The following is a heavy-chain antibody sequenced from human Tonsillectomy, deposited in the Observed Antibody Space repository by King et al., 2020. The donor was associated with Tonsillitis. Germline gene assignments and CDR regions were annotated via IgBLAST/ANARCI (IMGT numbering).Heavy chain of an antibody. CDR3: ARVVVISSYYFDY. D-gene: IGHD3-22*01. CDR2: IYHNGST. V-gene: IGHV4-38-2*01. J-gene: IGHJ4*02. Sequence: VQLQESGPGLVKPSETLSLTCAVSGYSISSGYYWGWIRQPPGKGLEWIGSIYHNGSTYYNPSLKGRVTISVDTSKNQFSLKLSSVTAADTAVYYCARVVVISSYYFDYWGQGTLVTVSS. CDR1: GYSISSGYY.